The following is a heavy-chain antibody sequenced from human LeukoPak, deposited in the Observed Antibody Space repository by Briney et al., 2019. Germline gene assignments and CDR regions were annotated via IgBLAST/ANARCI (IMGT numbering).Heavy chain of an antibody. CDR1: GGSISSSSYY. CDR3: ARGYSGSLNWFDP. Sequence: SETLSLTCTVSGGSISSSSYYWGWIRQPPGKGLEWIGSIYYSGSTYYNPSLKSRVTISVDTSKNQFSLKLGSVTAADTAVYYCARGYSGSLNWFDPWGQGTLVTVSS. V-gene: IGHV4-39*07. CDR2: IYYSGST. D-gene: IGHD1-26*01. J-gene: IGHJ5*02.